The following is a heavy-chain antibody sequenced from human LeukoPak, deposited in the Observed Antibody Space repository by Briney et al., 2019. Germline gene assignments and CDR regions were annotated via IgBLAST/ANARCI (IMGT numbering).Heavy chain of an antibody. CDR3: ARCLGGAAAGIDH. D-gene: IGHD6-13*01. CDR2: IYYSGST. Sequence: PSETLSLTCTVSGGSISSYYWSWIRQPPGKGLEWIGYIYYSGSTNYNPSLKSRVTISVDTSKNQFSLKLSSVTAADTAVYYCARCLGGAAAGIDHWGQGTLVTVSS. J-gene: IGHJ5*02. CDR1: GGSISSYY. V-gene: IGHV4-59*01.